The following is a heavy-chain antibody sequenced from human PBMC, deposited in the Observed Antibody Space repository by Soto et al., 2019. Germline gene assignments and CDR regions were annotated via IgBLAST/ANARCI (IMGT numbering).Heavy chain of an antibody. CDR3: AKGRSSSWFRWFDP. Sequence: GGSLRLSCAASGFTFSNYPMHWVRQAPGKGLESVSAISGSGGSTNYANSVKGRFTISRDNSKNTLYLQMNSLRVEDTAVYYCAKGRSSSWFRWFDPWGQGTLVTVSS. D-gene: IGHD6-13*01. CDR2: ISGSGGST. J-gene: IGHJ5*02. V-gene: IGHV3-64*04. CDR1: GFTFSNYP.